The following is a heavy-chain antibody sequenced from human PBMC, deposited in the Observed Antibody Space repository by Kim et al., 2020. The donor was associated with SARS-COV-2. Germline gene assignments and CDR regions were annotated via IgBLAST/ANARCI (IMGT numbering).Heavy chain of an antibody. CDR3: ASLQQLVSVRYYYYGMDV. CDR1: GGTFSSYA. CDR2: IIPIFGTA. Sequence: SVKVSCKASGGTFSSYAISWVRQAPGQGLEWMGGIIPIFGTANYAQKFQGRVTITADESTSTAYMELSSLRSEDTAVYYCASLQQLVSVRYYYYGMDVWGQGTTVTVSS. D-gene: IGHD6-13*01. J-gene: IGHJ6*02. V-gene: IGHV1-69*13.